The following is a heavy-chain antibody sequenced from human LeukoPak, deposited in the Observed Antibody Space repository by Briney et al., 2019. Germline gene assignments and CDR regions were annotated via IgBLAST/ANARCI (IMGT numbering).Heavy chain of an antibody. CDR2: IYYSGST. Sequence: SETLSLTCTVSGGSISSYYWSWIRQPPGKGLEWIGYIYYSGSTNYNPSLKSRVTMSVDTSKNQFSLKLSSVTAADTAVYYCAREVNPGGGYPYYFDYWGQGTLVTVSS. CDR3: AREVNPGGGYPYYFDY. D-gene: IGHD3-16*01. J-gene: IGHJ4*02. V-gene: IGHV4-59*12. CDR1: GGSISSYY.